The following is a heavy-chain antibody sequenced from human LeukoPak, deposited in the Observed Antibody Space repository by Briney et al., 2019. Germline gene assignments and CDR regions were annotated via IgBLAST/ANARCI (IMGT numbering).Heavy chain of an antibody. Sequence: GGSLRLSCAASGFTFSSYEMNWVRQAPGKGLEWVSYISSSSSTIYYADSVEGRFTISRDNAKNSLYLQMNSLRAEDTAVYYCARSYGSGSYGWFDPWGQGTLVTVSS. D-gene: IGHD3-10*01. CDR1: GFTFSSYE. V-gene: IGHV3-48*03. J-gene: IGHJ5*02. CDR2: ISSSSSTI. CDR3: ARSYGSGSYGWFDP.